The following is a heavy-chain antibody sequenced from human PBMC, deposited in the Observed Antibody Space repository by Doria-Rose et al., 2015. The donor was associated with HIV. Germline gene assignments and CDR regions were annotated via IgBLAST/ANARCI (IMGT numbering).Heavy chain of an antibody. Sequence: VQLVQAGPPLQKSGESLKISCKGSGYSFTRYWISWVRQVPGKGLEWMGIVYPGDSDTRYSPSFRGQVTISVDMSINTAYLEWNSLKAPDTALYFCARRRGEGNADEFWGQGTLVNVPS. J-gene: IGHJ4*02. CDR2: VYPGDSDT. CDR1: GYSFTRYW. D-gene: IGHD2-21*01. CDR3: ARRRGEGNADEF. V-gene: IGHV5-51*01.